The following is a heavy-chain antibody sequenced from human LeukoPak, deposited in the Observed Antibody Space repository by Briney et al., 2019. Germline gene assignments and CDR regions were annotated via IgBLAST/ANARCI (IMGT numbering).Heavy chain of an antibody. Sequence: GGSLRLSCAASGLTVSSNYMSWVRQAPGKGLEWVSVIYSSGSTYYADSVKGRFTISRDNSKNTLYLQMNSLRVEDTGVYYCAGWGSLNVDYWGQGALVTVSS. J-gene: IGHJ4*02. CDR1: GLTVSSNY. CDR3: AGWGSLNVDY. V-gene: IGHV3-66*01. D-gene: IGHD3-16*01. CDR2: IYSSGST.